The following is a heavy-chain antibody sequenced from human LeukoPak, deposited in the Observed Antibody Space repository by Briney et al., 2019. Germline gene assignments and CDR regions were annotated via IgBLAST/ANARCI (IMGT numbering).Heavy chain of an antibody. CDR1: GFTFSNFA. V-gene: IGHV3-23*01. J-gene: IGHJ5*01. Sequence: GSLRLSCVGSGFTFSNFAISWVRQAPGKGLEWVSAISGSATSTYYADFVKGRFTFSRDNSKSTVYLQMTSLRAEDTAIYYCAKEKSGYYGSGSYWFDSWGQGTLVTVSS. CDR2: ISGSATST. D-gene: IGHD3-10*01. CDR3: AKEKSGYYGSGSYWFDS.